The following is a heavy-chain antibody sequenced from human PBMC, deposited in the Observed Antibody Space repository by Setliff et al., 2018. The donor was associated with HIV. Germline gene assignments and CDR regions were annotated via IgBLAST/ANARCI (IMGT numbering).Heavy chain of an antibody. CDR2: IVPVFGPG. CDR3: ARATPGEHLVLHY. V-gene: IGHV1-69*13. J-gene: IGHJ4*02. CDR1: GGTFRKDT. Sequence: VASVKVSCKASGGTFRKDTITWVRQAPGQGLEWMGGIVPVFGPGNSAQKFQGRVTITADESTSTVYMEVSSLKSEDTAVYYRARATPGEHLVLHYWGQGTQVTVSS. D-gene: IGHD6-13*01.